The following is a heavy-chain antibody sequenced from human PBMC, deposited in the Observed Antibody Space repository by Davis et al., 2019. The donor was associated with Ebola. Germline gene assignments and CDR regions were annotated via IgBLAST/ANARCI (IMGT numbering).Heavy chain of an antibody. D-gene: IGHD3-10*01. Sequence: GESLKISCAASGFTFSSYAMSWVRQAPGKGLEWVSAISGSGGSTYYADSVKGRFTISRDNSKNTLYLQMNSLRAEDTAVYYCAKFIRITRIRGVDAFDIWGQGTMVTVSS. CDR1: GFTFSSYA. CDR2: ISGSGGST. CDR3: AKFIRITRIRGVDAFDI. V-gene: IGHV3-23*01. J-gene: IGHJ3*02.